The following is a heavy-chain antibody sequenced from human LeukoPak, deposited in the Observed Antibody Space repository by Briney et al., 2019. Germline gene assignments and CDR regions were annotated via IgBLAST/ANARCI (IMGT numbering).Heavy chain of an antibody. CDR3: ARVGANCSSTSCSNWFDP. Sequence: SVTVSCKASGGTFISYAISWVRQAPGQGLEWMGRIIPILGIANYAQKFQGRVTITADKSTSTAYMELSSLRSEDTAVYYCARVGANCSSTSCSNWFDPWGQGTLVTVSS. CDR2: IIPILGIA. V-gene: IGHV1-69*04. CDR1: GGTFISYA. D-gene: IGHD2-2*01. J-gene: IGHJ5*02.